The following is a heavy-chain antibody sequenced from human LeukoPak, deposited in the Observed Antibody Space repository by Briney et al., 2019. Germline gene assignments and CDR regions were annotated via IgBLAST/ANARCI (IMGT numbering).Heavy chain of an antibody. CDR2: IIPILGIA. Sequence: SVKVSCKASGGTFSSYAISWVRQAPGQGLEWMGRIIPILGIANYAQKFQGRVTITADKSTSTAYMELSSLRSEDTAVYYCARDEVADYYDSSGYYYYGMDAWGQGTTVTVSS. D-gene: IGHD3-22*01. V-gene: IGHV1-69*04. CDR1: GGTFSSYA. CDR3: ARDEVADYYDSSGYYYYGMDA. J-gene: IGHJ6*02.